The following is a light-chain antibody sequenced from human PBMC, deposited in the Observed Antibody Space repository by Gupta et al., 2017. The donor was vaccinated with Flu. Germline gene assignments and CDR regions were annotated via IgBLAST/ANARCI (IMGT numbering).Light chain of an antibody. CDR2: AAS. J-gene: IGKJ4*02. CDR3: QQANRVPPLT. Sequence: DIQMTQSPSSVSASVGDRVTITCRASQGISSWLAWYQQKPGKAPKLLIYAASSLQSGVPSRFSGSGSGTVCTLTISSLKTEDFATYYWQQANRVPPLTFGGGTKVEIK. V-gene: IGKV1D-12*01. CDR1: QGISSW.